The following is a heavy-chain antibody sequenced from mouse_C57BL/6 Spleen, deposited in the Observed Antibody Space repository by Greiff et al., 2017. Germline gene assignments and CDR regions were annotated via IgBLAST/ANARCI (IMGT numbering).Heavy chain of an antibody. J-gene: IGHJ2*01. CDR3: ARYYSNPYYFDY. Sequence: VQLQQPGAELVKPGASVKMSCKASGYTFTSYWITWVKQRPGQGLEWIGDIYPGSGSTNYNEKFKSKATLTIDTSSSTAYMQRSSLKSEDSAVYYCARYYSNPYYFDYWGQGTTLTVAS. CDR2: IYPGSGST. CDR1: GYTFTSYW. D-gene: IGHD2-5*01. V-gene: IGHV1-55*01.